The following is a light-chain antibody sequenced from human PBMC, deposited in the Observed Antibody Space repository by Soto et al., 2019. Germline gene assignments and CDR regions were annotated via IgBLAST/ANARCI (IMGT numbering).Light chain of an antibody. J-gene: IGLJ3*02. Sequence: SYVVTQPPSVSVAPGQTATITCGGTNIGSKGVHWYQQRPGQAPVLVVHDDSDRPSGIPERFSGSNSGNTATLTISRVEAGDEADYYCQVWHSSSGPQVLFGGGTKLTVL. CDR1: NIGSKG. CDR3: QVWHSSSGPQVL. V-gene: IGLV3-21*02. CDR2: DDS.